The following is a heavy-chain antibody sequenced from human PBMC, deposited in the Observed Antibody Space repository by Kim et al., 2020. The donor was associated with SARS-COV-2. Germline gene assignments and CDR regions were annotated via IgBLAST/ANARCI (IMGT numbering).Heavy chain of an antibody. J-gene: IGHJ4*02. V-gene: IGHV3-23*01. Sequence: YAEPVKGLFTIYRDNSKTTLYLQMNSLRAEDTALYYCAKGPSTVVTPADYWGQGTLVTVSS. CDR3: AKGPSTVVTPADY. D-gene: IGHD4-17*01.